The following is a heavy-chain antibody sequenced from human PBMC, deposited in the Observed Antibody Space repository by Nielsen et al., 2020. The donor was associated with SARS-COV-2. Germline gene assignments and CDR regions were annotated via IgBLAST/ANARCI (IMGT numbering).Heavy chain of an antibody. CDR1: GYTFTSYG. Sequence: ASVKVSCKASGYTFTSYGISWVRQAPGQGLEWMGWISAYNGNTNYAQKLQGRVTMTTDTSTSTAYMELRSLRSDDTAVYYCARESDDYGDYGGYYYYGMDVRGQGTTVTVSS. D-gene: IGHD4-17*01. V-gene: IGHV1-18*01. CDR2: ISAYNGNT. CDR3: ARESDDYGDYGGYYYYGMDV. J-gene: IGHJ6*02.